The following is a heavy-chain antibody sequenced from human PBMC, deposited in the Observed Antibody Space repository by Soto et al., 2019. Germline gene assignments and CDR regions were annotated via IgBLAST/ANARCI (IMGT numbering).Heavy chain of an antibody. CDR2: ISAYNGNT. J-gene: IGHJ5*02. CDR3: ARGSPDVVVVAASWFDP. V-gene: IGHV1-18*01. CDR1: GYTFTSYG. D-gene: IGHD2-15*01. Sequence: EASVKVSCKASGYTFTSYGISWVRQAPGQGLEWMGWISAYNGNTNYAQKLQGRVTMTTDTSTSTAYMELRSLRSDDTAVYYCARGSPDVVVVAASWFDPWGQGTLVTVSS.